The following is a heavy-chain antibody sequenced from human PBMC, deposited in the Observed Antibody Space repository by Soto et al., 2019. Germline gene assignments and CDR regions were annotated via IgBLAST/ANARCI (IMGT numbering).Heavy chain of an antibody. D-gene: IGHD2-15*01. J-gene: IGHJ6*02. V-gene: IGHV1-69*01. CDR2: IIPIFGVA. CDR1: GGTFSSYA. Sequence: VQLVQSGAEVKQPGSSVKVSCKAPGGTFSSYAISWVRQVPGQGLEWMGGIIPIFGVAKYAQKFQGRVTITADESTSTGYMELSSLRSEDTAVDYCARSQGGSSSLDIYYYYYGMDVWGQGTTVTVSS. CDR3: ARSQGGSSSLDIYYYYYGMDV.